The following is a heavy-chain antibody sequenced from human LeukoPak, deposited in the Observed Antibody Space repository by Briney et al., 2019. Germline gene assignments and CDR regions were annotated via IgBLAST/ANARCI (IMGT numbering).Heavy chain of an antibody. D-gene: IGHD3-16*02. CDR1: GGSISSGDYY. CDR3: ARGGYDYVWGSYRRPRDY. CDR2: IYYSGST. J-gene: IGHJ4*02. Sequence: PSQTLSLTCTVSGGSISSGDYYWSWIRQPPGKGLEWIGYIYYSGSTYYNPSLKSRVTISVDTSKNQFSLKLSSVTAADTAVYYCARGGYDYVWGSYRRPRDYWGQGTLVTVSS. V-gene: IGHV4-30-4*01.